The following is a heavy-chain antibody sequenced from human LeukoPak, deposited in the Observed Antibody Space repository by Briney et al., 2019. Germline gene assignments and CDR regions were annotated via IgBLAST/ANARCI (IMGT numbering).Heavy chain of an antibody. Sequence: QTGGSLRLSCAASGFTFRSYAMHWVRQAPGKGLEWVAVISHDGNNEYYAYSVKGQFTISRDNSKNTLYLQMNSLRDEDTAVYYCAKCPVTFGGVIIITTGYLDYWGQGTLVTVSS. J-gene: IGHJ4*02. CDR3: AKCPVTFGGVIIITTGYLDY. V-gene: IGHV3-30*18. CDR2: ISHDGNNE. CDR1: GFTFRSYA. D-gene: IGHD3-16*02.